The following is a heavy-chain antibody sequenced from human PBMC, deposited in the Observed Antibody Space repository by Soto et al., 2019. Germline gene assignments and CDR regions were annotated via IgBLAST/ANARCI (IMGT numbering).Heavy chain of an antibody. J-gene: IGHJ4*02. CDR3: ATGYRADGDSLYFGY. D-gene: IGHD4-17*01. CDR1: GFTFDDYA. Sequence: EMQLVESGGGLVQPGRSLRLSCAASGFTFDDYAMHWVRQAPGKGLEWVSGISWDSSTIVYADSVKGRFTISRDNAKNSLYLQMNMLRAEDTALYFCATGYRADGDSLYFGYWGQGTLVTVSS. CDR2: ISWDSSTI. V-gene: IGHV3-9*01.